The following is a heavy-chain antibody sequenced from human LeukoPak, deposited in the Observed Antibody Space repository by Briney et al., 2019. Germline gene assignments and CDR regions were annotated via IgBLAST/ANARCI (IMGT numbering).Heavy chain of an antibody. J-gene: IGHJ6*03. Sequence: GESLKISCKGSGYSFTSYWIGWVRQMPGKGLEWMGIIYPGDSDTRYSPSFQGQVTISADKSISTAYLQWSSLKASDTAMYYCAKTYYDFWSGPPRYYYMDAWGKGTTVTVSS. CDR1: GYSFTSYW. CDR3: AKTYYDFWSGPPRYYYMDA. V-gene: IGHV5-51*01. D-gene: IGHD3-3*01. CDR2: IYPGDSDT.